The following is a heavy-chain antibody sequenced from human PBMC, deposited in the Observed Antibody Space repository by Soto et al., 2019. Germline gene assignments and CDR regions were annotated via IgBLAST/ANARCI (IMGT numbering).Heavy chain of an antibody. J-gene: IGHJ3*02. Sequence: GGSLRLSCAASGFTFSNAWMSWVRQAPGKGLEWVGRIKSKTDGGTTDYAAPVKGRFTISRDDSKNTLYLQMNSLKTEDTAVYYCTTDNLASEVFDIWGQGTMVTVSS. CDR3: TTDNLASEVFDI. CDR1: GFTFSNAW. V-gene: IGHV3-15*01. CDR2: IKSKTDGGTT.